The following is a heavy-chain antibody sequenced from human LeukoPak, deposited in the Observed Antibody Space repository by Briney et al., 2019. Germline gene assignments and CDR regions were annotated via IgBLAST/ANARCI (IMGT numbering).Heavy chain of an antibody. CDR1: GGSISSGSYY. D-gene: IGHD1-26*01. CDR2: IYTSGST. CDR3: ARSGELPSDAFDI. V-gene: IGHV4-61*02. Sequence: SQTLSLTCTVSGGSISSGSYYWSWIRQPAGKGLEWIGRIYTSGSTNYNPSLKSRVTISVDTSKNQFSLKLSSVTAADTAVYYCARSGELPSDAFDIWGQGTMVTVSS. J-gene: IGHJ3*02.